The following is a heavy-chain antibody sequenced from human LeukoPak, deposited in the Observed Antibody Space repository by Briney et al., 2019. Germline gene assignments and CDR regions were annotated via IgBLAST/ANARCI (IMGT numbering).Heavy chain of an antibody. Sequence: GGSLRLSCAASGFTFGSYAMSWVRQAPGEGLEWVSAISGSGGRTDYADSVKGRFTISRVNSMQTLYLHLNSLRAEDTAVYYCAGLGDLFPWGQGTKVTVSS. V-gene: IGHV3-23*01. D-gene: IGHD3-16*01. CDR3: AGLGDLFP. CDR1: GFTFGSYA. J-gene: IGHJ3*01. CDR2: ISGSGGRT.